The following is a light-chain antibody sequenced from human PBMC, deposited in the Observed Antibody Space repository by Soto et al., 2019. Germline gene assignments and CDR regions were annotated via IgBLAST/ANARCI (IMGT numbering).Light chain of an antibody. CDR2: GAS. V-gene: IGKV3-15*01. CDR3: RQSNNWPYT. Sequence: EIVMTQSPATLSVSPGERVILSCRASQSVSDNLAWYQQKPGQAPRLLIYGASTRATTIPARFSGSGSGTEFTLTISSLQSEDFAVYYCRQSNNWPYTFGQGTKLDIK. CDR1: QSVSDN. J-gene: IGKJ2*01.